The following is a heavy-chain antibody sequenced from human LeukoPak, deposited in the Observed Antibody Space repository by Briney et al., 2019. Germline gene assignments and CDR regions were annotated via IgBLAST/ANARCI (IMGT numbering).Heavy chain of an antibody. CDR1: GFTVSSNY. CDR3: ARARYYGSGSLLY. J-gene: IGHJ4*02. V-gene: IGHV3-53*01. Sequence: GGSLRLSCAASGFTVSSNYMSWVRQAPGKGLEWVSVIYSGGSTYYADSVKGRFTISRDNSKNTLYLQMNSLRAEDTAVYYCARARYYGSGSLLYWGQGTLVTVSS. D-gene: IGHD3-10*01. CDR2: IYSGGST.